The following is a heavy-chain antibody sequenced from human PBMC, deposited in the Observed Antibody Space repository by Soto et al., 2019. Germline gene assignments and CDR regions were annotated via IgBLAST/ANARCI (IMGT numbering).Heavy chain of an antibody. CDR2: INHSGST. Sequence: SETLSLTCAVYGGSFSGYYWSWIRQPPGKGLKWIGEINHSGSTNYNPSLKSRVTISVDTSKNQFSLKLSSVTAADTAVYYCARGLVVPAARLLVTTADSSGPGDYYYMDVWGKGTTLTVSS. J-gene: IGHJ6*03. CDR1: GGSFSGYY. CDR3: ARGLVVPAARLLVTTADSSGPGDYYYMDV. V-gene: IGHV4-34*01. D-gene: IGHD2-2*01.